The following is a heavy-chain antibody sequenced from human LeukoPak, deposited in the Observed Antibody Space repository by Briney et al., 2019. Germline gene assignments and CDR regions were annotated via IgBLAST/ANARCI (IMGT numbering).Heavy chain of an antibody. CDR2: IYTSGST. J-gene: IGHJ4*02. D-gene: IGHD3-22*01. CDR1: GGSISSYY. V-gene: IGHV4-4*07. Sequence: PSETLSLTCTVSGGSISSYYWSWIRQPAGKGLEWIGRIYTSGSTNYNPSLKSRVTMSVDTSKNQFSLKLSSVTAADTAVYYCARGLDSSGYYLTAFDYWGQGTLVTVSS. CDR3: ARGLDSSGYYLTAFDY.